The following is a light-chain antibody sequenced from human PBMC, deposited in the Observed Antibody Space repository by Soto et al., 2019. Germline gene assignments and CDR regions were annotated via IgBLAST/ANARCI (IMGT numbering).Light chain of an antibody. CDR3: QTWGTGIWV. Sequence: QPVLTQSPSASASLGASVKLTCTLSSGHSSYAIAWHQQQPEKGPRYLMKLNSDGSHSKEDGIPDRFSGSSSGAERYLTISSLQSEDEADSYCQTWGTGIWVFGGGTKLTVL. J-gene: IGLJ3*02. CDR2: LNSDGSH. V-gene: IGLV4-69*01. CDR1: SGHSSYA.